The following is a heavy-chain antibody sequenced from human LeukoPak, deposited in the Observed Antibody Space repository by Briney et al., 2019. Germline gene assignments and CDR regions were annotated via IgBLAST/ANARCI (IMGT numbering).Heavy chain of an antibody. CDR2: IYSSGST. V-gene: IGHV4-39*01. Sequence: SETLSLTCSVSGGSISSGSYYWGWIRQPPGKGLEWIGTIYSSGSTYYNPSLKSRVTISVDTSKNQFSLKLNSVTAADTAVYYCAMGGALRYFDWLLDNNWFDPWGQGTLVTVSS. CDR3: AMGGALRYFDWLLDNNWFDP. CDR1: GGSISSGSYY. J-gene: IGHJ5*02. D-gene: IGHD3-9*01.